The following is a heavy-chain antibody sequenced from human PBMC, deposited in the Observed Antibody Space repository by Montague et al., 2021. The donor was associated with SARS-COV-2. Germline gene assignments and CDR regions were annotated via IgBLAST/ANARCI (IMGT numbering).Heavy chain of an antibody. CDR3: ARDYGDYSYYYGLDV. CDR1: GGSITGYY. J-gene: IGHJ6*02. CDR2: IYSSGGA. D-gene: IGHD4-17*01. Sequence: SETLSLTCTVSGGSITGYYWSWIRRPAGKGLEWIGRIYSSGGANYNPSLKSRVTMSVDTSKNQFSLKVNSVTAADTAVYYRARDYGDYSYYYGLDVWGQGTTVTVSS. V-gene: IGHV4-4*07.